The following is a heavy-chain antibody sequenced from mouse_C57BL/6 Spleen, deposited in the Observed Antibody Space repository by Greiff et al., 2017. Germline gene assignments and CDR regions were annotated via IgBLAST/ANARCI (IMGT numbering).Heavy chain of an antibody. Sequence: QVQLQQPGAELVKPGASVKMSCKASGYTFTSYWITWVKQRPGQGLEWIGVIYPGSGSTNYNEKFKSKATLTVDTSSSTAYMQLSSLTSEDSAVYYCARDYYCPLTRFDYWGQGTTLTVSS. J-gene: IGHJ2*01. CDR1: GYTFTSYW. CDR2: IYPGSGST. V-gene: IGHV1-55*01. CDR3: ARDYYCPLTRFDY. D-gene: IGHD1-1*01.